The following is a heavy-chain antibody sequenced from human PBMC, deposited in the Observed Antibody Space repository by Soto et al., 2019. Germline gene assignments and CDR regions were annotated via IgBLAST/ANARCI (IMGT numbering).Heavy chain of an antibody. CDR2: IYYSGST. CDR1: GGSISSSSHY. Sequence: SETLSLTCTVSGGSISSSSHYWGWIRQPPGKGLEWIGSIYYSGSTYYNPSLKSRVTISVDTSKNQFSLKLSSVTAADTAVYYCARQTNNYDILTGYYSRFDYWGQGTLVTVSS. J-gene: IGHJ4*02. V-gene: IGHV4-39*01. D-gene: IGHD3-9*01. CDR3: ARQTNNYDILTGYYSRFDY.